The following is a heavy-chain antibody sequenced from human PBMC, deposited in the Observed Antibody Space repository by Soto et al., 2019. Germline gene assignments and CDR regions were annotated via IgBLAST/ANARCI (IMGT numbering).Heavy chain of an antibody. J-gene: IGHJ4*02. CDR3: TRVVGGGYDSFALDY. CDR2: IRSKAYGGTT. Sequence: GGSLRLSCTASGFTFGDYAMSWFRQAPGKGLEWVGFIRSKAYGGTTEYAASVKGRFTISRDDSKSIAYLQMNSLKTEDTAVYYCTRVVGGGYDSFALDYWGQGTLVTVSS. V-gene: IGHV3-49*03. CDR1: GFTFGDYA. D-gene: IGHD5-12*01.